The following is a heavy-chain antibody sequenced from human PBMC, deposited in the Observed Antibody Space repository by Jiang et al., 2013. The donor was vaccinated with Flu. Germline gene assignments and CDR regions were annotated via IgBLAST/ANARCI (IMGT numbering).Heavy chain of an antibody. CDR3: ARRSSGWSGKDSFDI. V-gene: IGHV5-51*01. D-gene: IGHD6-19*01. J-gene: IGHJ3*02. Sequence: YGAEVKKPGESLKISCKGSGYSFPIYWIGWVRQMPGKGLEWMGSIYPSDSNTRYSPSFQGQVTMSVDKSVFTAYLQWSSLKASDTAMYYCARRSSGWSGKDSFDIWGPRDNGHVLF. CDR2: IYPSDSNT. CDR1: GYSFPIYW.